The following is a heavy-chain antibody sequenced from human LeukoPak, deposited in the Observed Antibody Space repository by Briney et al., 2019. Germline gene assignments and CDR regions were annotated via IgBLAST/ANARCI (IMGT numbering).Heavy chain of an antibody. CDR3: AKSGSDSSGAFDY. V-gene: IGHV3-30*18. CDR1: GFTFSSYG. J-gene: IGHJ4*02. D-gene: IGHD3-22*01. CDR2: ISYDGSNK. Sequence: GRSLRLSCAASGFTFSSYGMHWVRQAPGKGLEWVAVISYDGSNKYYADSVKGRFTISRDNSKNTLYLQMNSLRAEDTAVYYCAKSGSDSSGAFDYWGQGTLVTVSS.